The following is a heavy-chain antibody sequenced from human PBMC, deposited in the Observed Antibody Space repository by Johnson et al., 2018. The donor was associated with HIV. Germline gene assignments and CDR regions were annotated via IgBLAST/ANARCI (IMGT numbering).Heavy chain of an antibody. J-gene: IGHJ3*02. CDR1: GFTLSNYG. Sequence: QVQLVESGGGVVQPGRSLRLSCAASGFTLSNYGMHWVRQAPGKGLEWVAVIWHDGSNKYYADSVKGRFTISRDNSKNTLYLQMNSLRAEDTAVYYCARVMGATQVMGAFDIWGQGTMVTVSS. CDR2: IWHDGSNK. CDR3: ARVMGATQVMGAFDI. V-gene: IGHV3-33*01. D-gene: IGHD1-26*01.